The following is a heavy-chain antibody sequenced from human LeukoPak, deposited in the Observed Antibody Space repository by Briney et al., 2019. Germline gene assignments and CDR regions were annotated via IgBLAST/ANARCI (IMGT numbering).Heavy chain of an antibody. CDR1: GFTFSSYA. J-gene: IGHJ4*02. CDR3: ARVQWLGY. V-gene: IGHV3-30-3*01. CDR2: ISYDGSNK. Sequence: PGRSLRLSCAASGFTFSSYAMHWVRQAPGKGLEWVAVISYDGSNKYYADSVKGRFTISRDNSKNTLYLQMNSLRAEDTAVYYCARVQWLGYWGQGTLVTVSS. D-gene: IGHD6-19*01.